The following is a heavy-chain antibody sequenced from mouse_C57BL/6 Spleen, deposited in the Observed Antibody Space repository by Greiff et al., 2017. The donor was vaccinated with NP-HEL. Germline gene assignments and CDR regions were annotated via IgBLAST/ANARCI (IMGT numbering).Heavy chain of an antibody. CDR3: TRDGYDGPTYFDV. CDR2: ISSGGDYI. J-gene: IGHJ1*03. CDR1: GFTFSSYA. Sequence: EVMLVESGEGLVKPGGSLKLSCAASGFTFSSYAMSWVRQTPEKRLEWVAYISSGGDYIYYADTVKGRFTISRDNARNTLYLQMSSLKSEDTAMYYCTRDGYDGPTYFDVWGTGTTVTVSS. D-gene: IGHD2-2*01. V-gene: IGHV5-9-1*02.